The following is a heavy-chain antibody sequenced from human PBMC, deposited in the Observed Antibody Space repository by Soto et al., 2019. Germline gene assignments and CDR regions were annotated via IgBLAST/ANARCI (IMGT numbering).Heavy chain of an antibody. CDR1: GYSFTSYW. Sequence: PGESLKISCKGSGYSFTSYWISWVRQMPGKGLEWMGRIDPSDSYTNYSPSFQGHVTISADKSISTAYLQWSSLKASDTAMYYCARLDYYGSGSYYLSYWGQGTLVTVSS. J-gene: IGHJ4*02. CDR2: IDPSDSYT. CDR3: ARLDYYGSGSYYLSY. V-gene: IGHV5-10-1*01. D-gene: IGHD3-10*01.